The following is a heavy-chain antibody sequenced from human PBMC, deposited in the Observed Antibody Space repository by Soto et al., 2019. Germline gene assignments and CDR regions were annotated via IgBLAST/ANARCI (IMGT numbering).Heavy chain of an antibody. V-gene: IGHV4-34*01. Sequence: PSETLSLTCAVYGGSFSGYYWSWIRQPPGKGLEWIGEINHSGSTNYNPSLKSRVTISVDTSKNQFSLKLSSVTAADTAVYYCARSRIAVAGTDYYYGMGVWGQGTTVTVSS. J-gene: IGHJ6*02. CDR1: GGSFSGYY. CDR2: INHSGST. CDR3: ARSRIAVAGTDYYYGMGV. D-gene: IGHD6-19*01.